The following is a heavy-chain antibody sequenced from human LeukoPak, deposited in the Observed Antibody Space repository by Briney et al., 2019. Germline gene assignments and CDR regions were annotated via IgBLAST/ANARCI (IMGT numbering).Heavy chain of an antibody. CDR1: GGSFSGHY. Sequence: SETLSLTCAVYGGSFSGHYWSWIRQPPGKGLEWIGEINHSGSTNYNPFLKSRVTISVDTSKNQFSLKLSSVTAADTAVYYCASGYSSGRGDYWGQGTLVTVSS. D-gene: IGHD6-19*01. CDR3: ASGYSSGRGDY. J-gene: IGHJ4*02. V-gene: IGHV4-34*01. CDR2: INHSGST.